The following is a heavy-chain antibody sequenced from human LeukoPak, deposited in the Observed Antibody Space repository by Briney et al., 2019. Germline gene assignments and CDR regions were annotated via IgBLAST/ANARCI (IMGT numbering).Heavy chain of an antibody. CDR3: AKSSYYDSSGYYREYYFDY. CDR2: VSGGGGST. D-gene: IGHD3-22*01. Sequence: GGSLRLSCAASGFTFSSYTMSWVRQAPGKGLEWVSSVSGGGGSTYYADSVKGRFTISRDNSKSTLFLQMNSLRAEDTAVYYCAKSSYYDSSGYYREYYFDYWGQGTLVTVSS. CDR1: GFTFSSYT. V-gene: IGHV3-23*01. J-gene: IGHJ4*02.